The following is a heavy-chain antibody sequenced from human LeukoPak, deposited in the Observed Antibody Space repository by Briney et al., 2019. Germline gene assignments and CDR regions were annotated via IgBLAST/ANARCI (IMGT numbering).Heavy chain of an antibody. D-gene: IGHD6-13*01. J-gene: IGHJ5*02. Sequence: PGGSLRLSCAASGFTFSSHTMHWVRQAPGKGLEYVSAISSNGGSTYYANSVKGRFTISRDDSKNTLYLQMGSLRAEDMAVYYCAKGGGQQLVRPFDPWGQGTLVTVSS. CDR2: ISSNGGST. CDR3: AKGGGQQLVRPFDP. V-gene: IGHV3-64*01. CDR1: GFTFSSHT.